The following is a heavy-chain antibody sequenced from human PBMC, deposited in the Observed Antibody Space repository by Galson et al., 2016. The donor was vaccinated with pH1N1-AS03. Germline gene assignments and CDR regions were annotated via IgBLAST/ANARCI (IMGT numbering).Heavy chain of an antibody. CDR3: VTDGPRGSLSS. V-gene: IGHV1-69-2*01. Sequence: VKVSCKVSGYTFTDYNMHWVQQAPGKGLEWMGLVDPDTSKTKYAEKFQGRVTITADTSRDTAYMDLSGVRSADTAIYYCVTDGPRGSLSSWGQGTLVTVSS. D-gene: IGHD6-6*01. CDR1: GYTFTDYN. J-gene: IGHJ4*02. CDR2: VDPDTSKT.